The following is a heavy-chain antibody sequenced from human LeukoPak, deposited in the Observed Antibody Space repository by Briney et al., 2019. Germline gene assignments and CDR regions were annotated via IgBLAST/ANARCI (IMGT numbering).Heavy chain of an antibody. J-gene: IGHJ5*02. D-gene: IGHD6-13*01. CDR2: IYYSGST. V-gene: IGHV4-61*01. CDR1: GGSISSSSYY. Sequence: SETLSLTCTVSGGSISSSSYYWSWIRQPPGKGLEWIGYIYYSGSTNYNPSLKSRVTISVDTSKNQFSLKLSSVTAADTAVYYCARAYSSSWFDPWGQGTLVTVSS. CDR3: ARAYSSSWFDP.